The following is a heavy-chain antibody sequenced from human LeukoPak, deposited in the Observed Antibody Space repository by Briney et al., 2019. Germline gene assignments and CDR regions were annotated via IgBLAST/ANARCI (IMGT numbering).Heavy chain of an antibody. D-gene: IGHD4-23*01. Sequence: GSLXRSCAASGFTFSNYEMHWVRQAPGKGLEWVSYISSSGRDIYYADSVKGRFTISRDNAKNSLYMHMNSLRAEDTAVYYCARDYGGSSPFDYWGQGTLVTVSS. CDR3: ARDYGGSSPFDY. CDR2: ISSSGRDI. J-gene: IGHJ4*02. CDR1: GFTFSNYE. V-gene: IGHV3-48*03.